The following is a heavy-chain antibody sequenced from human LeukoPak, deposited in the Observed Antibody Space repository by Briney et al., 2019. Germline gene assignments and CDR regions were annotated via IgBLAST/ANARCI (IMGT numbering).Heavy chain of an antibody. V-gene: IGHV4-39*01. Sequence: SETLSLTCTISGGSISSSSYYRGWIRQPPGKGLEWIGSIFYSGSTYYNPSLKSRVTISVDTSKNQFSLNLTSVTAADTAVYYCARPATVTTSFWYFDLWGRGTQVTVSS. CDR3: ARPATVTTSFWYFDL. D-gene: IGHD4-17*01. CDR1: GGSISSSSYY. CDR2: IFYSGST. J-gene: IGHJ2*01.